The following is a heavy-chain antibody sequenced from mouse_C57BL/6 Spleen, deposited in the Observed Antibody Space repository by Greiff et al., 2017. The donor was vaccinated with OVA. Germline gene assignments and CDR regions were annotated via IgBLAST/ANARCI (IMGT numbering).Heavy chain of an antibody. CDR2: ISSGSSNT. J-gene: IGHJ1*03. CDR3: ATLGYWYFDV. Sequence: EVKLVESGGGLVKPGGSLKLSCAASGFTFSDYGMHWVRQTPEQGLEWVAYISSGSSNTYYADTVKGRFTISIDNAKNTLFLQMTSLRSEDTAMYYCATLGYWYFDVWGTGTTVTVSS. CDR1: GFTFSDYG. V-gene: IGHV5-17*01. D-gene: IGHD4-1*01.